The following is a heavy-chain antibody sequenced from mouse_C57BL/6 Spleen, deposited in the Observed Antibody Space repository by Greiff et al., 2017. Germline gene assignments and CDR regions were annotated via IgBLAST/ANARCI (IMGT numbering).Heavy chain of an antibody. CDR3: ASLLLRTYAMDY. Sequence: EVQRVESGPGLVKPSQSLSLTCSVTGYSITSGYYWNWIRQFPGNKLEWMGYISYDGSNNYNPSLKNRISITRDTSKNQFFLKLNSVTTEDTATYYCASLLLRTYAMDYWGQGTSVTVSS. D-gene: IGHD1-1*01. V-gene: IGHV3-6*01. CDR2: ISYDGSN. J-gene: IGHJ4*01. CDR1: GYSITSGYY.